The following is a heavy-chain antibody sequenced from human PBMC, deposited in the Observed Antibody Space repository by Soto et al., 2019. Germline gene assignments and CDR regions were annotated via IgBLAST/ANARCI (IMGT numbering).Heavy chain of an antibody. D-gene: IGHD6-6*01. J-gene: IGHJ5*02. CDR1: GASMSSDGYY. V-gene: IGHV4-31*03. Sequence: QVQLQESGPGLVKPSQTLSLTCTVSGASMSSDGYYWNWIRQSPGKGLEWIGYIYYSGTTSFNPSLEVRVAISLDTSRSQFSLSLHSVTAADTAIYFCARDRHNNFFDPWGQGTLVTVSS. CDR2: IYYSGTT. CDR3: ARDRHNNFFDP.